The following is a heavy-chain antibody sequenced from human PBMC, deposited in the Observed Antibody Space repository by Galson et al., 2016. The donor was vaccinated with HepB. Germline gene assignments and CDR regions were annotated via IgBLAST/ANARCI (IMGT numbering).Heavy chain of an antibody. CDR3: AGAVCGTSSCYTYYYYHYGLNV. CDR2: IITMFDTA. Sequence: SVKVSCKASGGSFRNYAINWIRQAPGQGLEWMGGIITMFDTARYDHKFQGRVTFTADASTTTAYMELSSLTSEDTAVYYCAGAVCGTSSCYTYYYYHYGLNVWGQGTTVAVTS. V-gene: IGHV1-69*13. D-gene: IGHD2-15*01. J-gene: IGHJ6*02. CDR1: GGSFRNYA.